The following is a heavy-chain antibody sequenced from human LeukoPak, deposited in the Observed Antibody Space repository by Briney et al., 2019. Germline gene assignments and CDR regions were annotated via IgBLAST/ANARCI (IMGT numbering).Heavy chain of an antibody. CDR2: IKPDGSAT. Sequence: GGSLRLTRAASGFSFSNFWMSWVRQAPGRGLEWVANIKPDGSATNYVDSVKGRFTISRDNAKNSLDLQMNSLRAEDTAVYYCARGGGSSSWGQGTLVTVSS. D-gene: IGHD6-6*01. J-gene: IGHJ5*02. CDR3: ARGGGSSS. V-gene: IGHV3-7*01. CDR1: GFSFSNFW.